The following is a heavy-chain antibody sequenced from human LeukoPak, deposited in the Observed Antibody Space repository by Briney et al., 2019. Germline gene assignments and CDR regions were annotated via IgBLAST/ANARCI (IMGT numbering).Heavy chain of an antibody. J-gene: IGHJ4*02. D-gene: IGHD5-24*01. CDR2: ISPKTKNYAT. CDR1: GFTFRDSD. CDR3: STLDDYNHFR. V-gene: IGHV3-73*01. Sequence: PGGSLKLSCTASGFTFRDSDMHWVRQASGKGLEWVGRISPKTKNYATIYTASVNGRFTISKDDSKNTAYLQMNSLKTEDTAVYFCSTLDDYNHFRWGRGTLVTVSP.